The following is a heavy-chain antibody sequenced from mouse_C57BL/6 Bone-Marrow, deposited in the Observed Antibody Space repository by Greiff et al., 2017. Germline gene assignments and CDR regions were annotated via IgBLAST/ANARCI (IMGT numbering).Heavy chain of an antibody. J-gene: IGHJ4*01. CDR1: GYTFTSYW. V-gene: IGHV1-59*01. D-gene: IGHD2-4*01. CDR3: ARYDYDPYYYAMDY. CDR2: IDPSDSYT. Sequence: QLQQPGAELVRPGTSVKLSCKASGYTFTSYWMHWVKQRPGQGLEWIGVIDPSDSYTNYNQKFKGKATLTVDTSSSTAYMQLSSRTSEDSAVYYCARYDYDPYYYAMDYWGQGTSVTVSS.